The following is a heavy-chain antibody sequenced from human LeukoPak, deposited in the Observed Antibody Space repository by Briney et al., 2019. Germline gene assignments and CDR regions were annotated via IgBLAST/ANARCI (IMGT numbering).Heavy chain of an antibody. V-gene: IGHV4-34*01. J-gene: IGHJ6*03. D-gene: IGHD3-3*01. CDR1: GGSFSGYY. CDR2: INHSGST. Sequence: SETLSLTCAVYGGSFSGYYWSWIRQPPGKGLEWIGEINHSGSTNYNLSLKSRVTMSLDTSKNQNSLKLSAVTAADTAVYYCAKDGGGTIFGMVIILHYMDVWGKGTTVTVSS. CDR3: AKDGGGTIFGMVIILHYMDV.